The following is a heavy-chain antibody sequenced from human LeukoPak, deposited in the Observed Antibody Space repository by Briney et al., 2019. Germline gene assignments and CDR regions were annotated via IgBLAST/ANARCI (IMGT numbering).Heavy chain of an antibody. CDR2: IYTSGST. V-gene: IGHV4-4*07. J-gene: IGHJ5*02. CDR1: GGSLSSYY. Sequence: PPETLSLTCTVSGGSLSSYYWSWIRQPAGKGLEWIGRIYTSGSTNYNPSLKCRVTISVDTSKNQFSLKLSSVTAADTAVYYCARGYCSGGSCYASKRKNWFGPWGQGTLVTVSS. D-gene: IGHD2-15*01. CDR3: ARGYCSGGSCYASKRKNWFGP.